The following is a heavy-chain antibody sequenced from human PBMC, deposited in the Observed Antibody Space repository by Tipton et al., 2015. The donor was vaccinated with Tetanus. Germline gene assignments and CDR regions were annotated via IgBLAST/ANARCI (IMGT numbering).Heavy chain of an antibody. J-gene: IGHJ4*02. CDR2: ISGSGGST. CDR1: GFTFSSYA. V-gene: IGHV3-23*01. D-gene: IGHD3-22*01. Sequence: SLRLSCAASGFTFSSYAMSWVRQAPGKGLEWVSAISGSGGSTYYADSVKGRFTISRDNSKNTLYLQMNSLRAEDTAVYYCAKEGDSSGYYYGDFDYWGQGTLVTVSS. CDR3: AKEGDSSGYYYGDFDY.